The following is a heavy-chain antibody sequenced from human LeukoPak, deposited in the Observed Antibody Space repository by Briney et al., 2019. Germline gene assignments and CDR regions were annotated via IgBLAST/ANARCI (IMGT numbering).Heavy chain of an antibody. CDR3: TRGTVVAGNFLYYYYMDV. Sequence: PSETLSLTCAVYGGSFSGYYWSWIRQPPGKGLEWIGEINHSGSINYNPSLKSRVTISVDTSKNQFSLKLNSVTAADTAVYYCTRGTVVAGNFLYYYYMDVWGKGTTVTVSS. CDR1: GGSFSGYY. D-gene: IGHD2-15*01. V-gene: IGHV4-34*01. J-gene: IGHJ6*03. CDR2: INHSGSI.